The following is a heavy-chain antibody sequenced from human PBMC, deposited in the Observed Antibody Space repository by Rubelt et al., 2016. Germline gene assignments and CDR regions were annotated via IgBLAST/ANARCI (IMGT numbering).Heavy chain of an antibody. J-gene: IGHJ4*02. CDR1: GGSISSSSYY. V-gene: IGHV4-61*05. CDR2: IYYSGST. D-gene: IGHD6-13*01. CDR3: ARGSWYLSDY. Sequence: QLQLQESGPGLVKPSETLSLTCTVSGGSISSSSYYWGWIRQPPGKGLEWIGYIYYSGSTNYNPSLKSRVTISVDTSKNQFSLKLSSVTAADTAVYYCARGSWYLSDYWGQGTLVTVSS.